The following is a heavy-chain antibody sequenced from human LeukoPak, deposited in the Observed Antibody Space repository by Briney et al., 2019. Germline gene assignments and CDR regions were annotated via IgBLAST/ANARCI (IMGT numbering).Heavy chain of an antibody. Sequence: SETLSLTCTVSGGSISSSSYYWGWIRQTPGKGLEWIAYIHDSGSTYYNPSLKSRVSISVDTSKNQFSLKLSSVTAADTAVYYCARVVAAAGNNWFDPWGQGTLVTVSS. V-gene: IGHV4-61*05. CDR3: ARVVAAAGNNWFDP. J-gene: IGHJ5*02. CDR1: GGSISSSSYY. CDR2: IHDSGST. D-gene: IGHD6-13*01.